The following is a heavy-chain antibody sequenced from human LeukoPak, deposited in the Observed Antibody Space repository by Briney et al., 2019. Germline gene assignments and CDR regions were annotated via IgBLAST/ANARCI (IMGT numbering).Heavy chain of an antibody. CDR1: GGSISSSSYY. J-gene: IGHJ4*02. Sequence: PSETLSLTCTVSGGSISSSSYYWGWIRQPPGKGLEWIGSIYYSGSTYYNPSLKSRVTISVDTSKNQFSLKLSSVTAADTAVYYCARDRGVGVLRYFDWPSGYWGQGTLVTVSS. CDR3: ARDRGVGVLRYFDWPSGY. CDR2: IYYSGST. V-gene: IGHV4-39*02. D-gene: IGHD3-9*01.